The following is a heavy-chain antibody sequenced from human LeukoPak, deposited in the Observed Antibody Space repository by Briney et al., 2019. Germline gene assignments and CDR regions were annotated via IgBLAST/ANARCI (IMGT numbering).Heavy chain of an antibody. CDR1: GYTLTELS. CDR2: FDPEDGET. Sequence: ATVKVSCKVSGYTLTELSMHWVRQAPGKGLGWMGGFDPEDGETIYAQKFQGRVTMTEDTSTDTAYMELSSLRSEDTAVYYCATNAVAGPNYYYYGMDVWGQGTTVTVSS. D-gene: IGHD6-19*01. J-gene: IGHJ6*02. CDR3: ATNAVAGPNYYYYGMDV. V-gene: IGHV1-24*01.